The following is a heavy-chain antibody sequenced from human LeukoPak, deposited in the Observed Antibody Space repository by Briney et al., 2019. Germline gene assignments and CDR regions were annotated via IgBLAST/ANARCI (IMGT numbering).Heavy chain of an antibody. CDR3: TREEGGTTVDY. CDR1: GGSFSGYY. D-gene: IGHD1-1*01. Sequence: SETLSLTCAVYGGSFSGYYWSWIRQPPGKGLEWIGETNHSGSTYYNSSLMSRITISHDTSKNQFSLKVNSVTAADTAAYYCTREEGGTTVDYWGQGTLVTVSS. J-gene: IGHJ4*02. V-gene: IGHV4-34*01. CDR2: TNHSGST.